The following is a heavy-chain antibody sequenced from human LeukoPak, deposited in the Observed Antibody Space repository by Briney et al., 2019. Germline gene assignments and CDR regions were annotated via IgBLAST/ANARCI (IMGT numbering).Heavy chain of an antibody. Sequence: GGSLRLSCAASGFTFSSYEMNWLRQAPGKGLEWISYISSSGSTIYYADSVKGRFTISRDDAENSLYLHMSSLRAEDTALYYCARDRIMVVGPYNWFDPWGQGTLVTVSS. CDR1: GFTFSSYE. J-gene: IGHJ5*02. CDR2: ISSSGSTI. D-gene: IGHD2-15*01. CDR3: ARDRIMVVGPYNWFDP. V-gene: IGHV3-48*03.